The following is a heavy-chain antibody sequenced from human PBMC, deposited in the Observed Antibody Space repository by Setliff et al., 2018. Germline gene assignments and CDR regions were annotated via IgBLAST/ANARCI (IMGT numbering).Heavy chain of an antibody. J-gene: IGHJ4*02. V-gene: IGHV1-18*01. Sequence: ASVKVSCKASGYEFNNYGIAWVRQAPGQGLEWMGWINGYNGNTFYAPKLHGRLTMTTDASTATAYMELRSLRSDDTAIYFCSRLVRYCTTTTCQTLSGAEHWGQGTLVTVSS. D-gene: IGHD2-8*01. CDR3: SRLVRYCTTTTCQTLSGAEH. CDR2: INGYNGNT. CDR1: GYEFNNYG.